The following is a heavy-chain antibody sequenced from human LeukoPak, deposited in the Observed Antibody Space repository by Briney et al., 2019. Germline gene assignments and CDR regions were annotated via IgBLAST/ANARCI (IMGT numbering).Heavy chain of an antibody. D-gene: IGHD3-10*01. J-gene: IGHJ3*02. CDR1: GGSISSGGYS. V-gene: IGHV4-30-2*01. CDR3: ARVWGVAPQRRAFDI. Sequence: PSETLSLTCAVSGGSISSGGYSWSWIRQPPGKGLEWIGYIYHSGSTYYNPSLKSRVTISVDRSKNQFSLKLSSVTAADTAVYYCARVWGVAPQRRAFDIWGQGTMVTVSS. CDR2: IYHSGST.